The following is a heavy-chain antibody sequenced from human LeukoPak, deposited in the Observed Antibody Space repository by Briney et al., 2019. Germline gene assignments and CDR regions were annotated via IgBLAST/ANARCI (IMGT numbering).Heavy chain of an antibody. Sequence: PGGSLRLSCAASGFTVSSNHMSWVRQAPGKGLEWVSVIYSGGSTYYADSVKGRFTISRDNAKNSLYLQMNSLRAEDTAVYYCAKGRNYYYGMDVWGQGTTVTVSS. CDR1: GFTVSSNH. V-gene: IGHV3-53*01. CDR3: AKGRNYYYGMDV. J-gene: IGHJ6*02. D-gene: IGHD1-14*01. CDR2: IYSGGST.